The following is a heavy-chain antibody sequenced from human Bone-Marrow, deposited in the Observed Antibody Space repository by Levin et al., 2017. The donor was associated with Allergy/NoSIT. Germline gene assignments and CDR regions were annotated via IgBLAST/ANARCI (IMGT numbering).Heavy chain of an antibody. Sequence: SETLSLTCAVYGGSFSGYYWSWIRQPPGKGLEWIGEINHSGSTNYNPSLKSRVTISVDTSKNQFSLKLSSVTAADTAVYYCARGSGYSYALRFAFDIWGQGTMVTVSS. J-gene: IGHJ3*02. CDR2: INHSGST. CDR1: GGSFSGYY. D-gene: IGHD5-18*01. V-gene: IGHV4-34*01. CDR3: ARGSGYSYALRFAFDI.